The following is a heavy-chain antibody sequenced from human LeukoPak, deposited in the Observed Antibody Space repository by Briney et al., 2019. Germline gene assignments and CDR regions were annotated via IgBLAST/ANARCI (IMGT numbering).Heavy chain of an antibody. J-gene: IGHJ4*02. CDR1: GFTFSSNG. CDR3: TKPLRAGSTFDK. CDR2: ISANSVIT. V-gene: IGHV3-23*01. Sequence: QPGGSLRLSCAASGFTFSSNGMSWVRQAPGKGLECVSSISANSVITLYEDSVKGRFTISRDNSKNTLYLQMNSLRTEDTAVYYFTKPLRAGSTFDKWGQKALVSVSS. D-gene: IGHD3-10*01.